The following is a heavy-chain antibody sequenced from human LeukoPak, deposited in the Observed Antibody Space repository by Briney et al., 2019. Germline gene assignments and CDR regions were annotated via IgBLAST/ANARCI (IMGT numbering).Heavy chain of an antibody. Sequence: ASVKVSCKASGYTFTGYALHWVRQAPGQRLEWMGWINADNGNTKYSQKFQGRVTITRDTSASTAYMKLSSLRSEDTAVYYCARAIVVLPSANWFDPWGQGTPVTVSS. CDR3: ARAIVVLPSANWFDP. D-gene: IGHD2-2*01. CDR2: INADNGNT. V-gene: IGHV1-3*01. J-gene: IGHJ5*02. CDR1: GYTFTGYA.